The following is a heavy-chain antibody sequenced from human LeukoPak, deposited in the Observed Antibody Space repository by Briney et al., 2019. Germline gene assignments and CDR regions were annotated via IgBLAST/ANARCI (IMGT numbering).Heavy chain of an antibody. CDR3: ARGRKGCSSTSCYFLNWFDP. V-gene: IGHV4-34*01. D-gene: IGHD2-2*01. CDR2: INHSGST. Sequence: SETLSLTCAGYGGSFSGYYWSWIRQPPGKGLEWIGEINHSGSTNYNPSLKSRVTISVDTSKNQFSLKLSSVTAADTAVYYCARGRKGCSSTSCYFLNWFDPWGQGTLVTVSS. CDR1: GGSFSGYY. J-gene: IGHJ5*02.